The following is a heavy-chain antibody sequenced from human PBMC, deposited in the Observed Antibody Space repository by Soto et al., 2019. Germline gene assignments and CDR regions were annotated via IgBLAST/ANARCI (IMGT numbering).Heavy chain of an antibody. D-gene: IGHD3-3*01. J-gene: IGHJ6*01. CDR1: GGTFSSYA. Sequence: QVQLVQSGAEVKKPGSSVKVSCKASGGTFSSYAISWVRQAPGQGLEWMGGIIPIFGTANYAQKFQGRVTVTAEKSTSPGLMEAGRLRSEDKGGYLCGRNRAEFLRGKIRGYYHGMDVWGQGNTVTVSS. V-gene: IGHV1-69*06. CDR3: GRNRAEFLRGKIRGYYHGMDV. CDR2: IIPIFGTA.